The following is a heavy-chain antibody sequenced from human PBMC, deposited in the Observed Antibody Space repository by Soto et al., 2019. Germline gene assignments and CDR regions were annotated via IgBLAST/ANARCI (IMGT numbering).Heavy chain of an antibody. J-gene: IGHJ2*01. CDR3: ARDSNWYFDL. V-gene: IGHV4-59*01. CDR2: IYYSGST. CDR1: GGSISSYY. Sequence: QVQLQESGPGLVKPSETLSLTCTVSGGSISSYYWSWIRQPPGKGLEWIGYIYYSGSTNYNPSLRPRVTISVDTSKNQFSLKLSSVTAADTAVYYCARDSNWYFDLWGRGTLVTVSS.